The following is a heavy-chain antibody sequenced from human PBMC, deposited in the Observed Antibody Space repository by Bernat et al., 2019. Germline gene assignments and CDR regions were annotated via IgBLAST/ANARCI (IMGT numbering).Heavy chain of an antibody. V-gene: IGHV4-59*01. CDR2: IYYSGST. Sequence: QVQLQESCPGLVKPSETLSLTCTVSGGSISSYYWSWIRQPPGKGLEWIGYIYYSGSTNYNPSLTSRVTISVDTSKNQFSLKLSSVTAADTAVYYCTRDAPSAGCHALPHYCYYGMDVWGQGTTVTVSS. CDR1: GGSISSYY. D-gene: IGHD2-15*01. J-gene: IGHJ6*02. CDR3: TRDAPSAGCHALPHYCYYGMDV.